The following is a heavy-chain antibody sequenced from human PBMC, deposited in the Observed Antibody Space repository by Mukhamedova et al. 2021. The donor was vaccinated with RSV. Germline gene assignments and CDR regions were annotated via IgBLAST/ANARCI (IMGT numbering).Heavy chain of an antibody. Sequence: QAPGQGLEWMGIINPSGGSTSYAQKFQGRVTMTRDTSTSTVYMELSSLRSEDTAVYYCARDWEDSVKSGVGFDYWGQGTLVTVSS. CDR3: ARDWEDSVKSGVGFDY. V-gene: IGHV1-46*01. D-gene: IGHD1-26*01. J-gene: IGHJ4*02. CDR2: INPSGGST.